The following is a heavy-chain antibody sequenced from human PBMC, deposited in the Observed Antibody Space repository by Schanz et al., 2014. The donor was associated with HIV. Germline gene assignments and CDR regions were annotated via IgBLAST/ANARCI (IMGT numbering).Heavy chain of an antibody. Sequence: HVHLVESGGGVAQPGRSLRLSCATSGFTFSSYGMHWVRQAPGKGLEWVAGISYDGRNKYYADSVKGRFTISRDNSKNTLYLQMNSLRAEDTAVYYCAKDPNDREKAFDYWGQGTLVTVSS. CDR3: AKDPNDREKAFDY. D-gene: IGHD3-22*01. J-gene: IGHJ4*02. CDR1: GFTFSSYG. CDR2: ISYDGRNK. V-gene: IGHV3-30*18.